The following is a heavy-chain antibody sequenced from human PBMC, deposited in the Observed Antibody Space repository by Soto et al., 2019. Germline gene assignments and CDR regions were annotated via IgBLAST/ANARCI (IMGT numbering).Heavy chain of an antibody. D-gene: IGHD3-9*01. CDR3: ARGAGLRYFDWLSLLDY. J-gene: IGHJ4*02. V-gene: IGHV1-69*01. CDR2: IIPIFGTA. Sequence: QVQLVQSGAEVKKPGSSVKVSCKASGGTFSSYAISWVRQAPGQGLEWMGGIIPIFGTANYAQKFQGRVTITADESTSTAYMELSSLRSEDTAVYYCARGAGLRYFDWLSLLDYWGQGTLVTVSS. CDR1: GGTFSSYA.